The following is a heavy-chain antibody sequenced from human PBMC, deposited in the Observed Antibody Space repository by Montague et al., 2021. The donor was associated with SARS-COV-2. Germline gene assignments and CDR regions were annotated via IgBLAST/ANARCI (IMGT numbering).Heavy chain of an antibody. Sequence: CAISGDSVSSNRPTWNWDRHSLSTDIDWVGSPFYRTKWYNDYAVSVRGRVTINPDTSKNQFSLQLNSVTPEDTAIYYCTSGREGNYNVMDVWGQGTTVTVAS. V-gene: IGHV6-1*01. CDR2: PFYRTKWYN. D-gene: IGHD3-10*02. J-gene: IGHJ6*02. CDR1: GDSVSSNRPT. CDR3: TSGREGNYNVMDV.